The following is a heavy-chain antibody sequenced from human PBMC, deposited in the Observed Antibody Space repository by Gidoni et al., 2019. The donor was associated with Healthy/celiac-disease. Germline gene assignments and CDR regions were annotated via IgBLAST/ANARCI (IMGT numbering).Heavy chain of an antibody. J-gene: IGHJ6*03. V-gene: IGHV1-69*01. CDR2: ISPIFVTA. CDR3: ARASGDRNYYYYYYMDV. Sequence: QVQLEQSGAEVKKPGSSVKVSGKASGGTLSSYAISWVRQAPAQGLEWVGGISPIFVTANYAQKFQGRVTITADESTSTAYMELSSLRSEDTAVYSCARASGDRNYYYYYYMDVWGKGTTVTVSS. CDR1: GGTLSSYA. D-gene: IGHD6-25*01.